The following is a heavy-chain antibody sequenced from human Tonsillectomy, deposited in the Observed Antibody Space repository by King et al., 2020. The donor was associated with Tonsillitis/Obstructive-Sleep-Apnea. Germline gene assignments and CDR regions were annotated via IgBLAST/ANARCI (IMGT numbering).Heavy chain of an antibody. CDR1: GYTFTNYG. CDR3: ARDSISHYYDSRGYYTFNY. D-gene: IGHD3-22*01. Sequence: QLVQSGAEVKKPGASVKVSCKASGYTFTNYGISWVRQAPGQGLEWMAWISAHNGHTNYAQKLQGRVTMTTDTSTSTAYMELRSLRSDDTAVYYCARDSISHYYDSRGYYTFNYWGQGTLVTVSS. V-gene: IGHV1-18*01. CDR2: ISAHNGHT. J-gene: IGHJ4*02.